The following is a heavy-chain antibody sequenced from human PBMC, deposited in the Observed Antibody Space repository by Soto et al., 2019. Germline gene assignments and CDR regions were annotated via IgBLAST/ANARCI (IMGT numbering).Heavy chain of an antibody. Sequence: QVQLVESGGGVVQPGRSLRLSCAASGFTFSSYGMHWVRQAPGKGLEWVAVISYDGSNKYYADSVKGRFTISRDNSKNTLYLQMNILRVEDPAVYYCAKVYLGGMDVWGQGTTVTVSS. V-gene: IGHV3-30*18. CDR2: ISYDGSNK. CDR3: AKVYLGGMDV. J-gene: IGHJ6*02. CDR1: GFTFSSYG. D-gene: IGHD3-16*01.